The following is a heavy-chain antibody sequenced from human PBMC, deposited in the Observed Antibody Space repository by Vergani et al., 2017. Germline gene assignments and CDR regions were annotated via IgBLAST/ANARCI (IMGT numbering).Heavy chain of an antibody. J-gene: IGHJ4*02. CDR1: GFTFSIYT. V-gene: IGHV3-21*04. Sequence: EVQLVESGGGLVKPGGSLRVSCAASGFTFSIYTMNWVRQAPGKGLEWVSSISSSSSYIYYADSVKGRFTISRDNSKNTLYLQMNSLRAEDTAVYYCAKDYGDFGYWGQGTLVTVSS. CDR3: AKDYGDFGY. D-gene: IGHD4-17*01. CDR2: ISSSSSYI.